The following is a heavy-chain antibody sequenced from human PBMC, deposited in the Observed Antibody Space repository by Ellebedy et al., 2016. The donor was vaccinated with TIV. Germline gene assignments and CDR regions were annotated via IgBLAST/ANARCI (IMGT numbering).Heavy chain of an antibody. CDR1: GHTFTSDG. CDR2: INTYNGNT. V-gene: IGHV1-18*04. D-gene: IGHD1-1*01. Sequence: AASVKVSCKASGHTFTSDGFGWVRQAPGQGLEWMGWINTYNGNTNYAKSFQGRVTMTTDTPTNTAYLDLRSLRPDDTAVYYCARGITGPVDLGYWGQGTLVTVSS. J-gene: IGHJ4*02. CDR3: ARGITGPVDLGY.